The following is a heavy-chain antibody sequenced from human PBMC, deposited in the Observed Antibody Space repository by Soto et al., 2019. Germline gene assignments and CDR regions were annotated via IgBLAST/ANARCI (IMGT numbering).Heavy chain of an antibody. J-gene: IGHJ6*02. V-gene: IGHV5-51*01. CDR3: ARQYYFGPVMSYYYYGRDV. Sequence: PGESLTISCKGSGYSFTNYWIGWVLQMPGKCLEWMSITYPGDSNTPFTPSVQGQVTISVDKSISTAYLQWTSLNVSDTAIYYCARQYYFGPVMSYYYYGRDVWGQGTTVTVSS. CDR2: TYPGDSNT. CDR1: GYSFTNYW. D-gene: IGHD3-10*01.